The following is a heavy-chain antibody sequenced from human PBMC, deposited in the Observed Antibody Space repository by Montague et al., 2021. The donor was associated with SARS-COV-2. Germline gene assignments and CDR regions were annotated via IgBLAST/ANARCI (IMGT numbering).Heavy chain of an antibody. CDR2: IYYSGST. D-gene: IGHD3-9*01. J-gene: IGHJ6*04. Sequence: SETLSLTCTVSGGSISSYYWSWIRKPQGKGLEWVGYIYYSGSTNYNPSLKSRVTISVDTSKNQFSLKLSSVTAADTAVYYCAGDSRTDFDWLFPDSGSNYYGRDVWGKGTTVTVSS. CDR1: GGSISSYY. V-gene: IGHV4-59*01. CDR3: AGDSRTDFDWLFPDSGSNYYGRDV.